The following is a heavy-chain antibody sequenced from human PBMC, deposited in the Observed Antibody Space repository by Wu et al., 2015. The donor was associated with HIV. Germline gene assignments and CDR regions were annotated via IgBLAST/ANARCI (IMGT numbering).Heavy chain of an antibody. D-gene: IGHD3-22*01. CDR2: TNPNSGGT. V-gene: IGHV1-2*02. Sequence: QVKLVQSGAEVKKPGASVKVSCKASGYTFIGYYLHWVRQAPGQGLEWMGWTNPNSGGTNYAQKFQGRVTMTRDTSISTAYMELSRLRSDDTAVYYCARATSYYDSSGFDYWGRGTLVTVSS. CDR3: ARATSYYDSSGFDY. J-gene: IGHJ4*02. CDR1: GYTFIGYY.